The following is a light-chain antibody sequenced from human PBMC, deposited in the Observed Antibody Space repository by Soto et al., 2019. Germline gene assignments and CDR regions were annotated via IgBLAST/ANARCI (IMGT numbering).Light chain of an antibody. CDR1: SSYVGSYNL. Sequence: QSVLTQPSSVSGSPGQSITISCTGTSSYVGSYNLVSWYQQHPGKAPKVMIYEVSKWPSGVPNRFSGSKSGNTASLTISGLQAEDEADYYCCSYAGSNTYVFGTGTKVTVL. CDR3: CSYAGSNTYV. CDR2: EVS. J-gene: IGLJ1*01. V-gene: IGLV2-23*02.